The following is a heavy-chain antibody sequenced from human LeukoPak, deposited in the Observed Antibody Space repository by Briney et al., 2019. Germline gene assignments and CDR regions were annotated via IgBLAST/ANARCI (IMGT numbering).Heavy chain of an antibody. D-gene: IGHD1-26*01. V-gene: IGHV3-48*01. J-gene: IGHJ6*01. CDR3: AREAVGAMDV. CDR1: GFTFSSHV. Sequence: AGGSLRLSCVVSGFTFSSHVMSWVRQAPGKRLEWVSFISGSGSTIYYADSVKGRFTVSRDSPKNTLYLQMNSLSAEDTAVYYCAREAVGAMDVWGQGTTVTVSS. CDR2: ISGSGSTI.